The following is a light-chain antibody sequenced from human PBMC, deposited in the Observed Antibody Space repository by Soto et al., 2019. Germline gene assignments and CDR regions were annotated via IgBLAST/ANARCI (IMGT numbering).Light chain of an antibody. CDR1: SSDVGGYNY. CDR2: EVT. Sequence: QSVLTQPPSASGSPGQSVTISCIGTSSDVGGYNYVSWYQQHPGKVPKLMIYEVTKRPSGVPDRFSGSKSGNTASLTVSGLQAEDEADYYCSSYAGSNILVFGGGTKLTVL. V-gene: IGLV2-8*01. J-gene: IGLJ3*02. CDR3: SSYAGSNILV.